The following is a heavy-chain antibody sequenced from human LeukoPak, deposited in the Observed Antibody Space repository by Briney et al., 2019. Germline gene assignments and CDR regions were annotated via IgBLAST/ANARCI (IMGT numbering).Heavy chain of an antibody. CDR1: GGSFSGYY. D-gene: IGHD3-10*01. V-gene: IGHV4-34*01. CDR3: ARGGVFGFTPLLIPNIDWFDP. CDR2: INNSGST. Sequence: SETLSLTCAVYGGSFSGYYWSWIRQPPGKGLEWIGEINNSGSTNYNPSLKSRVTISVDTSKNQFSLKLSSVTAADTAVYYCARGGVFGFTPLLIPNIDWFDPWGQGTLVTVSS. J-gene: IGHJ5*02.